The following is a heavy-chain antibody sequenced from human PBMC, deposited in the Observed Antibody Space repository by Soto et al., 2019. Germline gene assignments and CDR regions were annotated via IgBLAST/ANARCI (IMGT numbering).Heavy chain of an antibody. D-gene: IGHD6-13*01. Sequence: QVQLQESGPGLVKPSGTLSLTCAVSGGSISSTNWWSWVRQPPGKGLEWIGEIYHSGNTNYNPSLKRRVTISVGKSKNQFSLTLSSVTAADTAVYFCARIAAAGTRFDYWGQGTLVTVSS. CDR2: IYHSGNT. V-gene: IGHV4-4*02. CDR3: ARIAAAGTRFDY. J-gene: IGHJ4*02. CDR1: GGSISSTNW.